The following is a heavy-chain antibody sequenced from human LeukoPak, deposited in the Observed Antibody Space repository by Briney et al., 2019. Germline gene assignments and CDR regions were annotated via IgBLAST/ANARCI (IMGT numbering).Heavy chain of an antibody. Sequence: SETLSLTCTVYGGSISSYYWSWIRQPPGKGLEWIGYIYYSGSTNYNPFLKSRVTISVDTSKNQFSLKLSSVTAADTAVYYCARVSADCSGGSCYSRDYYFDYWGQGTLVTVSS. CDR1: GGSISSYY. CDR2: IYYSGST. CDR3: ARVSADCSGGSCYSRDYYFDY. V-gene: IGHV4-59*01. J-gene: IGHJ4*02. D-gene: IGHD2-15*01.